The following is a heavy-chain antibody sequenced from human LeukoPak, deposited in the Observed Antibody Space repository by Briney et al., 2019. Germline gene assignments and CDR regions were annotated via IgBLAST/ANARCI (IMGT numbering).Heavy chain of an antibody. Sequence: PGGSLRLSCAASGFTFSGYWMSWVRQAPGKGLEWVANIKQDGSEKYYVDSVKGRFTISRDNAKNSLYLQMNSLRAEDTAVYYCARDPSRPDYTYYYGMDVWGQGTAVTVSS. D-gene: IGHD4-11*01. J-gene: IGHJ6*02. CDR1: GFTFSGYW. V-gene: IGHV3-7*01. CDR3: ARDPSRPDYTYYYGMDV. CDR2: IKQDGSEK.